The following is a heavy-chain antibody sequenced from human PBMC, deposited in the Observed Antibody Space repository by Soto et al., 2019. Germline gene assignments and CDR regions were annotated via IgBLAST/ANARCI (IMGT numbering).Heavy chain of an antibody. D-gene: IGHD3-16*01. CDR1: GYTFANYA. V-gene: IGHV1-3*01. J-gene: IGHJ6*02. CDR2: INAGNGNT. Sequence: QVRLVQSGTEVKKPGASVMVSCKATGYTFANYAIHWVRQAPGQDFEWMGWINAGNGNTRNSQKFQGRVTFTRDTSATTAHMEVGSLRFEDTAVYYCEKDLSGWGLTNGHFGVDVWGQGTKVIVSS. CDR3: EKDLSGWGLTNGHFGVDV.